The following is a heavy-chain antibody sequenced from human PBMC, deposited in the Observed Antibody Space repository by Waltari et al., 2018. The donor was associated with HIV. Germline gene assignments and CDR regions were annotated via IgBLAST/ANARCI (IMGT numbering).Heavy chain of an antibody. V-gene: IGHV4-34*01. CDR3: ARETPEDSSSWYFDY. D-gene: IGHD6-13*01. CDR1: GGSFRGSY. CDR2: INHSGST. Sequence: QVQLQQWGAGLLKPSEPLSLTCAVYGGSFRGSYWSWIRQPPGKGPEWIGEINHSGSTNYNPSLKSRVTISVDTSKNQFSLKLSSVTAADTAVYYCARETPEDSSSWYFDYWGQGTLVTVSS. J-gene: IGHJ4*02.